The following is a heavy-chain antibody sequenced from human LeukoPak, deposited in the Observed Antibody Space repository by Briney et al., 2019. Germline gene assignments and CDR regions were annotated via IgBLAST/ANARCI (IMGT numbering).Heavy chain of an antibody. D-gene: IGHD3-22*01. CDR3: ARTIYYDSSINWFDP. J-gene: IGHJ5*02. CDR1: GGSISSGGYY. Sequence: PSETLSLTCTVSGGSISSGGYYWSWIRQHPGKGLEWIGYIYYSGSTYYNPSLKSRVTISVDTSKNQFSLKLSSVTAADTAVYYCARTIYYDSSINWFDPWGQGTLVTVSS. V-gene: IGHV4-31*03. CDR2: IYYSGST.